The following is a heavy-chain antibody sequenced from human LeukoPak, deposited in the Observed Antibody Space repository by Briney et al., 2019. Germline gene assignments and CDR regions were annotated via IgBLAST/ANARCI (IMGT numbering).Heavy chain of an antibody. D-gene: IGHD2-15*01. CDR3: ARAPVTSCSGVLCYPFDY. J-gene: IGHJ4*02. Sequence: GGSLRLSCAASGFTLNNYAMSWVRQAPGKGLEWVSATSSSDAGTYHADSVRGRFAISRDNSKNTLYLQMNSLRAEDAAVYYCARAPVTSCSGVLCYPFDYWGQGTLVTVSS. CDR1: GFTLNNYA. V-gene: IGHV3-23*01. CDR2: TSSSDAGT.